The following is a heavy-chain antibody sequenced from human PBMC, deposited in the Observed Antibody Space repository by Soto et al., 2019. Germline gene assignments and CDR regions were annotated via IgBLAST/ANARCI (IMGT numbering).Heavy chain of an antibody. V-gene: IGHV3-21*01. D-gene: IGHD2-2*02. CDR1: GFTFSSYS. CDR3: ARTGPAAISVYYYYYGMDV. J-gene: IGHJ6*02. CDR2: ISSSSSYI. Sequence: PGGSLRLSCAASGFTFSSYSMNWVRQAPGKGLEWVSSISSSSSYIYYADSVKGRFTISRDNAKNSLYLQMNSLRAEDTAVYYCARTGPAAISVYYYYYGMDVWGQGTTVTVSS.